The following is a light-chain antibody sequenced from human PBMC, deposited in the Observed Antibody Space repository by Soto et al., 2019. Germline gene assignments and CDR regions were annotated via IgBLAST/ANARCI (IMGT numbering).Light chain of an antibody. J-gene: IGKJ1*01. CDR2: GAS. CDR3: QQYGTVPWT. CDR1: QSVSSSY. V-gene: IGKV3-20*01. Sequence: EIVLTQSPGTLSLSPGERATLSCRASQSVSSSYLAWYQQKPGQAPRLLIYGASSRATGIPDRFSGSGSGTDFTLTISRLEPEDFAVYYCQQYGTVPWTFGRGTKVEIK.